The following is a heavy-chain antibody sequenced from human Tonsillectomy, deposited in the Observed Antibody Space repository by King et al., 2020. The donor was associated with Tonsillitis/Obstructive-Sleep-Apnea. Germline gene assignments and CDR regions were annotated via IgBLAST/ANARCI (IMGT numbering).Heavy chain of an antibody. D-gene: IGHD3-3*01. CDR3: ARDPIYYDFWSGYYPTGYYYYYMDV. J-gene: IGHJ6*03. CDR1: GFTFSSYS. CDR2: ISSSSSTI. Sequence: VQLVESGGGLVQPGGSLRLSCAASGFTFSSYSMNWVRQAPGKGLEWVSYISSSSSTIYYADSVKGRFTISRDNAKNSLYLQMNSLRDEDTAVYYCARDPIYYDFWSGYYPTGYYYYYMDVWGKGTTVTVSS. V-gene: IGHV3-48*02.